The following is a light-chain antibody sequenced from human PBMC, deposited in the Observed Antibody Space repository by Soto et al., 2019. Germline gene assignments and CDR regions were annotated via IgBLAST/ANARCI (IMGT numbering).Light chain of an antibody. CDR2: KAS. Sequence: DIQMTHSPSTLSASVGDRVTITCRASQSISSCVAWYQQKPGKAPKLLIYKASSLESGVPSRFSRSGSGTEFTLTISRLQPDDFATYYCQQYTSYPITFGQGTRLEIK. CDR1: QSISSC. CDR3: QQYTSYPIT. V-gene: IGKV1-5*03. J-gene: IGKJ5*01.